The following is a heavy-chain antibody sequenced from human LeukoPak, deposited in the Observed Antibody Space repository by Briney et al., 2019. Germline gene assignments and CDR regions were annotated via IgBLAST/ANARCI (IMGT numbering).Heavy chain of an antibody. D-gene: IGHD3-10*01. Sequence: GGSLRLSCATSGFTFSSYAMHWVRQAPGKGLEYVSAISSNGGSTYYANSVKGRFTISRDNSKNTLYLQMGSLRAEDMAVYYCARGNYGSAFDIWGQGTMVTVSS. J-gene: IGHJ3*02. CDR2: ISSNGGST. CDR1: GFTFSSYA. CDR3: ARGNYGSAFDI. V-gene: IGHV3-64*01.